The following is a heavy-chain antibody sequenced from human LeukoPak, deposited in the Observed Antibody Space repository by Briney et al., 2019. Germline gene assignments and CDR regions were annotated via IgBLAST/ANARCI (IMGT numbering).Heavy chain of an antibody. CDR2: IVPNSGGT. J-gene: IGHJ4*02. D-gene: IGHD7-27*01. V-gene: IGHV1-2*02. CDR3: ARGPAWGLDY. Sequence: ASVKVSCKASGYTFTDYYIHWVRQAPGQGLEWMGWIVPNSGGTSFAQNFQGRVTMTRDTSITSTYMELSSLRSDDTAVYYCARGPAWGLDYWGQGTLVTVSS. CDR1: GYTFTDYY.